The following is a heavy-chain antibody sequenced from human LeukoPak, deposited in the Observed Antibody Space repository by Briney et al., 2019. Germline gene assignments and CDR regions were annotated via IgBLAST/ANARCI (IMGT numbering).Heavy chain of an antibody. J-gene: IGHJ4*02. V-gene: IGHV3-11*05. CDR1: GFTFSDYH. CDR3: VRDISGYYFDY. D-gene: IGHD3-22*01. CDR2: ISGSSIHT. Sequence: KSGGSLRLSCAASGFTFSDYHMTWIRQAPGKGLEWVSYISGSSIHTRYADSVKGRFTISRDNAKNSLYLQMNSLRAEDTAPYYCVRDISGYYFDYWGQGTLVTVSS.